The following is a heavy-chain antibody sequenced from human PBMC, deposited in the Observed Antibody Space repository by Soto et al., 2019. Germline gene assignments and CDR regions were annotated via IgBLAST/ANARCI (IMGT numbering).Heavy chain of an antibody. CDR2: IWYDGSNK. D-gene: IGHD1-1*01. V-gene: IGHV3-33*01. Sequence: PGGSLRLSCAASGFTFSSYGMHWVRQAPGKGLEWVAVIWYDGSNKYYADSVKGRFTISRDNSKNTLYLQMNSLRAEDTAVYYCARDKLERWDYYYYGMDVWGQGTTVTVSS. J-gene: IGHJ6*02. CDR3: ARDKLERWDYYYYGMDV. CDR1: GFTFSSYG.